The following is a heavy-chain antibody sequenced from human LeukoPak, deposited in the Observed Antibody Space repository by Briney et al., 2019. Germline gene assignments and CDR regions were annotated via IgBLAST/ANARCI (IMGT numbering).Heavy chain of an antibody. J-gene: IGHJ4*02. CDR1: GGSFSGYY. Sequence: SETLSLTCAVYGGSFSGYYWSWIRQPPGKGLEWIGEINHSGSTNYNPSLKSRVTMSVDTSNNQFSLKLSSVTAADTALYYCARGIAAAAKQGGFDYWGQGTLVTVSS. CDR2: INHSGST. CDR3: ARGIAAAAKQGGFDY. D-gene: IGHD6-13*01. V-gene: IGHV4-34*01.